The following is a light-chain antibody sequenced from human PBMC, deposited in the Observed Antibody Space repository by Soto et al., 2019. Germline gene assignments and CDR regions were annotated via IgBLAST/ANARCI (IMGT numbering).Light chain of an antibody. CDR3: QQYGGSPIT. CDR1: QSVSSSY. CDR2: GAS. J-gene: IGKJ5*01. Sequence: EIVLTQSPGTLSLSPGERATLSCRASQSVSSSYLAWYQQKPGQAHRLLIYGASSRATGIPDRFSGSGSGTDVTLTISRLEPEDFEVYYCQQYGGSPITFGQGTRLEIK. V-gene: IGKV3-20*01.